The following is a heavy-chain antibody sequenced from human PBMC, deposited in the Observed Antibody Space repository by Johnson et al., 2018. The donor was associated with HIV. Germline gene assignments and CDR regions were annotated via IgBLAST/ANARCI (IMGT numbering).Heavy chain of an antibody. CDR1: GFTVSSNY. J-gene: IGHJ3*02. V-gene: IGHV3-53*01. Sequence: EVLLLESGGGLIQPGGSLRLSCAASGFTVSSNYMSWFRQAPGKGLEWVSVIYSGGSTYYADSVKGRFTLSRDNSKNTLYLQMHSLRAEDTAIYYCAKDPLVVPAATLDAFDIWGQGTMVTVSS. CDR2: IYSGGST. CDR3: AKDPLVVPAATLDAFDI. D-gene: IGHD2-2*01.